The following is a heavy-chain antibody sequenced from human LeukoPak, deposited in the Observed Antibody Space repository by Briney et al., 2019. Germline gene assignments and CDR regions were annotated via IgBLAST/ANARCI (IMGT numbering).Heavy chain of an antibody. CDR2: VSESGDSI. CDR1: GFTFSHYV. V-gene: IGHV3-23*01. J-gene: IGHJ4*02. CDR3: AREGDYGFELDY. D-gene: IGHD4-17*01. Sequence: GGSLRLSCAASGFTFSHYVMTWVRQGPGQGLEWVSTVSESGDSIYYADSVKGRFIISRDNSKNTMYLQMNSLRAEDTAVYYCAREGDYGFELDYWGQGTLVTVSS.